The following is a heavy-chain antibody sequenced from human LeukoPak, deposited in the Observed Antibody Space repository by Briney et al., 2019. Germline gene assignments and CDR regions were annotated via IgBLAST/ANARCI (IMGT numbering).Heavy chain of an antibody. Sequence: ASVKVSCKASGYTFTSYAMHWLRQAPGQRLEWMGWINAGNGNTKYSQKFQGRVTITRDTSASTAYMELSSLRSEDTAVYYCARGVDFVPSVGAFDIWGQGTMVTVSS. CDR1: GYTFTSYA. CDR2: INAGNGNT. CDR3: ARGVDFVPSVGAFDI. D-gene: IGHD2-21*02. J-gene: IGHJ3*02. V-gene: IGHV1-3*01.